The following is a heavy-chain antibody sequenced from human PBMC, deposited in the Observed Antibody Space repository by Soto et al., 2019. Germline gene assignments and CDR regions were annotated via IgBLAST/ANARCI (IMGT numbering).Heavy chain of an antibody. CDR2: ISWNSGSI. D-gene: IGHD2-2*01. V-gene: IGHV3-9*01. J-gene: IGHJ6*03. CDR3: AKDYTSNYYYMDV. Sequence: EVQLVESGGGLVQPGRSLRLSCAASGFTFDDYAMHWVRQAPGKGLEWVSGISWNSGSIGYADSVKGRFTISRDNAKNSLDLQMNSLRAEDTALYYCAKDYTSNYYYMDVWGKGTTVTVSS. CDR1: GFTFDDYA.